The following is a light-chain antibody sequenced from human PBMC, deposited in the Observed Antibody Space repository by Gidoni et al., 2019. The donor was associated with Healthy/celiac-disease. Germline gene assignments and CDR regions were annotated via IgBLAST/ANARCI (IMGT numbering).Light chain of an antibody. CDR3: QQDGSSPWT. V-gene: IGKV3-20*01. CDR1: QSVSSSY. J-gene: IGKJ1*01. Sequence: EIVLTQSPGTLSLSPGERATLSCRASQSVSSSYLAWYQQKPGQAPRLLIYGASSRAPGIPDRFSGSGSRTDFTLTISRLEPEDFAVYYCQQDGSSPWTFGQGTKVEIK. CDR2: GAS.